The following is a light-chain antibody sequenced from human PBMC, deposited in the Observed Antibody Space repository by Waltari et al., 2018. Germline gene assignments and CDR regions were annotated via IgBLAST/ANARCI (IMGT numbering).Light chain of an antibody. Sequence: EIALTQSPGTLSLSPGERATLSCRASQSVTSSYIAWYQQKPGQAPRLLIYGASSGATGVPDRFSGSGSGTDFILTISTLEPEDFAVYYCQQYDSSRGMYTFGQGTKLEI. J-gene: IGKJ2*01. CDR1: QSVTSSY. CDR2: GAS. V-gene: IGKV3-20*01. CDR3: QQYDSSRGMYT.